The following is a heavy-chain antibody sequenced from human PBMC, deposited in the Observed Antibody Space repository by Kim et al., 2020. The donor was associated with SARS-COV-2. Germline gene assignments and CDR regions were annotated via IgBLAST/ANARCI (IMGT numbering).Heavy chain of an antibody. Sequence: YAGSGKGRFTISMDNAKNSLYLQMNSLRAEDTAVYYCARDCEGSSYGFDYWGQGTLVTVSS. D-gene: IGHD6-6*01. CDR3: ARDCEGSSYGFDY. J-gene: IGHJ4*02. V-gene: IGHV3-11*04.